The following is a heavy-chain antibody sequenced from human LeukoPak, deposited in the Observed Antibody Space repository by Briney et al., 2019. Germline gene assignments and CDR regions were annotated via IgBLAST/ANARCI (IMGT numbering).Heavy chain of an antibody. CDR1: VCTFYTYS. CDR2: ISSSSSTI. CDR3: ARETSYYDNRGSYFFDS. J-gene: IGHJ4*02. D-gene: IGHD3-22*01. V-gene: IGHV3-48*01. Sequence: GESLRLSCAASVCTFYTYSMNWVRKAPWKGLEWVSYISSSSSTIYYTDSVKGRFTISRDNAKNSLYLQMNSLRAEDTAVYYCARETSYYDNRGSYFFDSWGQGTLVTVSS.